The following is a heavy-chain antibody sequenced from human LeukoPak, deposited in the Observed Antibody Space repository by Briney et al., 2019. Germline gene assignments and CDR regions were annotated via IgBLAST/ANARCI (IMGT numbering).Heavy chain of an antibody. V-gene: IGHV2-5*08. Sequence: SGPTLVNPTQTLTLTCTFSGFSLSTSGMCVSWIRQPPGKALEWLARIDWDDDKRYSPSLKSRLTITKDTSKNQVVLTMTNMDPVDTATYYCAHTLRTVPFQHWGQGTLVTVSS. CDR2: IDWDDDK. J-gene: IGHJ1*01. CDR3: AHTLRTVPFQH. CDR1: GFSLSTSGMC. D-gene: IGHD4-17*01.